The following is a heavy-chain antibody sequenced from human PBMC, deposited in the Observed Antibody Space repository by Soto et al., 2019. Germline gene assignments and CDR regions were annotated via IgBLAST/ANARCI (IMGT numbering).Heavy chain of an antibody. D-gene: IGHD1-26*01. J-gene: IGHJ5*01. CDR1: GFTFYSHA. CDR2: IGSDGGDT. V-gene: IGHV3-23*01. CDR3: AKGRLAVGSDWFDS. Sequence: PGGSLRLSCAASGFTFYSHALIWVRQAPGKGLEWVSAIGSDGGDTYYADFVKGRFTMSRDNSKNTLYLQMRSLTADDTALYFCAKGRLAVGSDWFDSWGPGTLVTVSS.